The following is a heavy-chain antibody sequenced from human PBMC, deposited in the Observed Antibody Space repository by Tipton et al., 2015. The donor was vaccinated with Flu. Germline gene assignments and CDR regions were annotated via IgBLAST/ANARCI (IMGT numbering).Heavy chain of an antibody. CDR3: ATVKPTGYLGTAAGWFDT. CDR1: GYTFSSYE. CDR2: MNPNSGNT. J-gene: IGHJ5*02. D-gene: IGHD6-13*01. V-gene: IGHV1-8*01. Sequence: QVQLVQSGPEVKKPGASVKVSCKASGYTFSSYEINWVRQATGQGLEWMGWMNPNSGNTGYAQKFQGRVTMTRDTSINTAYMEMTSLTSDDTAVYYCATVKPTGYLGTAAGWFDTWGQGTLVSVSS.